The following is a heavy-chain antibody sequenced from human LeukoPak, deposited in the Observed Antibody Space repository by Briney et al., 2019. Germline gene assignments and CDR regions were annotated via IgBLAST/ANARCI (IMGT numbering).Heavy chain of an antibody. V-gene: IGHV4-59*01. J-gene: IGHJ5*02. CDR2: IYYSGST. Sequence: SETLSLTCTVSGGSISSYYWSWIRQPPGKGLEWIGYIYYSGSTNYNPSLKSRVTISVDTSKNQFSLKLSSVTAADTAVYYCARGRQYSGSYFGWFDPWGQGTLVTVSS. D-gene: IGHD1-26*01. CDR1: GGSISSYY. CDR3: ARGRQYSGSYFGWFDP.